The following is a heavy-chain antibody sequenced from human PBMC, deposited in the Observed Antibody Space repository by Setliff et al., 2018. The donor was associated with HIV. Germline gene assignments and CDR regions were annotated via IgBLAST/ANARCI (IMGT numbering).Heavy chain of an antibody. CDR2: IYYTGST. J-gene: IGHJ4*02. Sequence: KTSETLSLTCTVSGGSMSSYYWSWIRQPQGKGLEWIGSIYYTGSTDYNPSLMGRVTISLDTPKNQFSLKLNSVIAADTAVYYCARNRVPSSLWGQGTLVTVSS. D-gene: IGHD3-10*01. V-gene: IGHV4-59*01. CDR1: GGSMSSYY. CDR3: ARNRVPSSL.